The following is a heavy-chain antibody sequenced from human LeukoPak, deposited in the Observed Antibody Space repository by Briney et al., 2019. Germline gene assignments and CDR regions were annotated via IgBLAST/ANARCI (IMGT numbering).Heavy chain of an antibody. CDR3: ARAIPYSSGWYLNYGMDV. CDR2: IKTDGSTT. V-gene: IGHV3-74*01. D-gene: IGHD6-19*01. J-gene: IGHJ6*02. CDR1: GFTFSSSW. Sequence: GGSLRLSCAVSGFTFSSSWMHWVRQAPGKGLVWVSHIKTDGSTTAYADSVKGRFTISRDNAKNTLYLQMNSLRAEDTGVYYCARAIPYSSGWYLNYGMDVWGQGTTVTVSS.